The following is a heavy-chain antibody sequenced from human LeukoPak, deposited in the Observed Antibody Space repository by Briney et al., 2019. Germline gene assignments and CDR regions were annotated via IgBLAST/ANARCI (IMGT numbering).Heavy chain of an antibody. V-gene: IGHV3-48*04. CDR3: ARDGPKFDY. CDR2: ITSSSGTI. Sequence: PGGSLRLSCAASGFSFSIYSMNWVRQAPGKGLEWVSYITSSSGTIYYADSVKGRFTISRDNTKNSLFLQMNSLRVEDTAVYYCARDGPKFDYGGQGIPVAVSS. J-gene: IGHJ4*02. CDR1: GFSFSIYS.